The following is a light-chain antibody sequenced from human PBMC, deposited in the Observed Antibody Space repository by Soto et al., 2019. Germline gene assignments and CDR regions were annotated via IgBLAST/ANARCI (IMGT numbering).Light chain of an antibody. CDR2: YYSDSDK. V-gene: IGLV5-37*01. J-gene: IGLJ3*02. Sequence: QLVLTQPPSSSASPGESARLTCTLPSDINVVDYDIYWYQQKPGSPPRYLLFYYSDSDKGQGSGVPSRFSGSKDASANTGILLISGLQSEDEADYDCMIWPSKALRVFGGGTKLTVL. CDR3: MIWPSKALRV. CDR1: SDINVVDYD.